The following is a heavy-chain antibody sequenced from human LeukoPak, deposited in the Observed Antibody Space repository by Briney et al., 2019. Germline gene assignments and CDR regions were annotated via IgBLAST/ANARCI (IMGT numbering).Heavy chain of an antibody. CDR2: ISGSGGST. CDR1: GFTFSSYA. V-gene: IGHV3-23*01. CDR3: ANSGGATYYYYYYGMDV. J-gene: IGHJ6*02. Sequence: GGSLRLSCAASGFTFSSYAISWVRQAPGKGLEWVSAISGSGGSTYYADSVKGRFTIPRDNSKNTLYLQMNSLRAEDTAVYYCANSGGATYYYYYYGMDVWGQGTTVTVSS. D-gene: IGHD3-10*01.